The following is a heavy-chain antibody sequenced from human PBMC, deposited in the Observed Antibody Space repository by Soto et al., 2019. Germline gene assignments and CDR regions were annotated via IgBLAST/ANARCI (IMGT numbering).Heavy chain of an antibody. CDR1: GFTFSSYA. V-gene: IGHV3-23*01. Sequence: PGGSLRLSCAASGFTFSSYAMSWVRQAPGKXLEWVSAISGSGGSTYYADSVKGRFTISRDNSKNTLYLQMNSLRAEDTAVYYCANGQQLAIYYYYYGMDVWGQGTTVTVSS. D-gene: IGHD6-13*01. J-gene: IGHJ6*02. CDR3: ANGQQLAIYYYYYGMDV. CDR2: ISGSGGST.